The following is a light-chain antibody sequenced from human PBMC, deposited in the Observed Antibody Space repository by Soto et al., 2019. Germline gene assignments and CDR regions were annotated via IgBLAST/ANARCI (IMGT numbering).Light chain of an antibody. CDR1: QDFSND. Sequence: DIQLTQSPSFLSASIGDRVTITCRASQDFSNDLAWYQQKPGEAPKLLIYVASTLHSGLPSRFSGSGSGTEFTLTINSLQPEDVATYYCQQLNSFPLTFGGGTKVEIK. CDR2: VAS. J-gene: IGKJ4*01. V-gene: IGKV1-9*01. CDR3: QQLNSFPLT.